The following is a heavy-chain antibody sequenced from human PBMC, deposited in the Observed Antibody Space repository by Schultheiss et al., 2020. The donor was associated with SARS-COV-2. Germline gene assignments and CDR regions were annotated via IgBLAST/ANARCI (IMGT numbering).Heavy chain of an antibody. J-gene: IGHJ4*02. V-gene: IGHV3-21*01. D-gene: IGHD5-12*01. Sequence: GGSLRLSCAASGFTFSSYSMNWVCQAPGKGLEWVSSISSSSSYIYYADSVKGRFTISRDNAKNSLYLQMNSLRAEDTAVYYCARITRVATILLSDYWGQGTLVTVSS. CDR2: ISSSSSYI. CDR3: ARITRVATILLSDY. CDR1: GFTFSSYS.